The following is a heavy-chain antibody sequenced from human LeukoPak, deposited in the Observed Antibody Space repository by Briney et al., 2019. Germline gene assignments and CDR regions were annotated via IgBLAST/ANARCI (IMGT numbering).Heavy chain of an antibody. CDR3: PKDGRVVPAPGPFDV. CDR2: IWYDGVDK. CDR1: GFPFSSYG. Sequence: PGGSLRLSCAASGFPFSSYGMHWVRQAPGKGLEWVAVIWYDGVDKYYADSVKGRFTISRDNSKSTVYLQMNSLRPEDTAIYYLPKDGRVVPAPGPFDVCAQGTLAT. D-gene: IGHD2-15*01. V-gene: IGHV3-33*06. J-gene: IGHJ3*01.